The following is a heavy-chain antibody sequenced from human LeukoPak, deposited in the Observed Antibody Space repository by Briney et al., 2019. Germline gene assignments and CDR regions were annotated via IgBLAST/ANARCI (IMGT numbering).Heavy chain of an antibody. J-gene: IGHJ6*03. CDR2: ISYDGYNK. D-gene: IGHD3-22*01. Sequence: GGSPRLSCAASGFTFSGYAVHWVRQAPGKGLQWVAAISYDGYNKYYADSLKSRFTISRENSKNTLWLQMNSLRAQDTAVYYCARGGMYDSYYFFYMDVWGKGTTVTVSS. CDR3: ARGGMYDSYYFFYMDV. CDR1: GFTFSGYA. V-gene: IGHV3-30*01.